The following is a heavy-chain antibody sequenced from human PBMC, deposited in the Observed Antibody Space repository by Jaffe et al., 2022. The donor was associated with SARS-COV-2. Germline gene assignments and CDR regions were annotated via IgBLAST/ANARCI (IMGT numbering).Heavy chain of an antibody. CDR2: IYYSGST. Sequence: QLQLQESGPGLVKPSETLSLTCTVSGGSISSSSYYWGWIRQPPGKGLEWIGSIYYSGSTYYNPSLKSRVTISVDTSKNQFSLKLSSVTAADTAVYYCARPDSYAGAFDIWGQGTMVTVSS. J-gene: IGHJ3*02. V-gene: IGHV4-39*01. CDR3: ARPDSYAGAFDI. D-gene: IGHD3-16*01. CDR1: GGSISSSSYY.